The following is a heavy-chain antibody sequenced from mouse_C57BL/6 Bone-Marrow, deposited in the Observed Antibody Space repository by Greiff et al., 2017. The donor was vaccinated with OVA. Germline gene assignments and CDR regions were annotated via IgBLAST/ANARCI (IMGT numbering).Heavy chain of an antibody. Sequence: VQLQQSVAELVRPGASVKLSCTASGFNIKNTYMRWVKQRPEQGLEWIGRIDPANGNTKYAPKFQGKATITADTSSNTAYLQLSSLTSEDTAIYYCARSDPFDYWGQGTTLTVSS. CDR2: IDPANGNT. CDR1: GFNIKNTY. J-gene: IGHJ2*01. CDR3: ARSDPFDY. V-gene: IGHV14-3*01.